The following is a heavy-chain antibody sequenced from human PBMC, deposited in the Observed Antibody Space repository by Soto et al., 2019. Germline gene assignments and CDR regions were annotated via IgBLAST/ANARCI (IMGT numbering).Heavy chain of an antibody. Sequence: QVHLVQSGAEVKKPGASVKVSCTASGYTFTNFGISWVRQAPGQGLEWMGWISAYNGNTNYAQKFQGRGTVTTDTSTSTACMELRSLRSDVTAVYYCAEGGTPIDYWRQGTLVTVSS. CDR2: ISAYNGNT. D-gene: IGHD3-16*01. J-gene: IGHJ4*02. CDR1: GYTFTNFG. CDR3: AEGGTPIDY. V-gene: IGHV1-18*01.